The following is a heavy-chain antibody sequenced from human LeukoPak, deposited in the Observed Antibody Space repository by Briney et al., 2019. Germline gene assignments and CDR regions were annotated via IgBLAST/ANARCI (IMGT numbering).Heavy chain of an antibody. CDR2: INPSGGST. J-gene: IGHJ4*02. CDR3: ARGAPTTRIGAGRFDY. V-gene: IGHV1-46*01. CDR1: GYSLTNYY. D-gene: IGHD5-12*01. Sequence: ASVKVSCKAFGYSLTNYYVHWVRQAPGQGLEWMGEINPSGGSTSYAQKFQGRITVTRDTYTNTVYMDLSSLSSEDTATYYCARGAPTTRIGAGRFDYWGQGSLLTVAS.